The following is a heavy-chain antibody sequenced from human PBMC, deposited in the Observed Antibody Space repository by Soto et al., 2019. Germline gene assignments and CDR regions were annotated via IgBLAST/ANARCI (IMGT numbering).Heavy chain of an antibody. V-gene: IGHV1-2*02. CDR3: TRARTVARGSSKSLPIDY. D-gene: IGHD5-18*01. Sequence: ASVKVSCKASGYTFTDYYLHWVRQAPGQGLEWMGWMNPGSGDTDYAQKFQGRVTMTRDTSITTAYMELSTLSSDDTAMYYCTRARTVARGSSKSLPIDYWGQGTLVTVSS. J-gene: IGHJ4*02. CDR1: GYTFTDYY. CDR2: MNPGSGDT.